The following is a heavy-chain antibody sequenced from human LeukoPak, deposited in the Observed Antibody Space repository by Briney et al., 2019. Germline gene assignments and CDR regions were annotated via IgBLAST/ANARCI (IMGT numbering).Heavy chain of an antibody. Sequence: GGSLRLSCAASGFTFSSYWMSWVRQAPGKGLEWVSSISSSSSYIYYADSVKGRFTISRDNAKNSLYLQMNSLRAEDTAVYYCARSGYSYGIFDYWGQGTLVTVSS. D-gene: IGHD5-18*01. J-gene: IGHJ4*02. CDR2: ISSSSSYI. V-gene: IGHV3-21*01. CDR1: GFTFSSYW. CDR3: ARSGYSYGIFDY.